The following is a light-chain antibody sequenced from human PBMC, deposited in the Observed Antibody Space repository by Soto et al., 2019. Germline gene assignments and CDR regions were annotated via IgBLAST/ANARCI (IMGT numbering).Light chain of an antibody. CDR1: RDDIGAYDY. J-gene: IGLJ2*01. CDR2: EVT. V-gene: IGLV2-14*01. Sequence: QSGLTQPASVSGSPGQSITISCAGTRDDIGAYDYVSWYQQHPGNAPKLLVYEVTNRPSGVSDRFSGSKSGNTASLTISGLQAEDEADYYCNSYTNSSAVVFGGGTKVTVL. CDR3: NSYTNSSAVV.